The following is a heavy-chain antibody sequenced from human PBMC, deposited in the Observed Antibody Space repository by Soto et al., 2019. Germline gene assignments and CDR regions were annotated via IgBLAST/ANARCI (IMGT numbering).Heavy chain of an antibody. J-gene: IGHJ6*02. Sequence: WETLSLTCTVSGGSISSSSYYWGWIRQPPGKGLEWIGSIYYSGSTYYNPSLKSRVTISVDTSKNQFSLKLSSVTAADTAVYYCARQNRGYSYGITGYYYGMDVWGQGTTVTVSS. CDR2: IYYSGST. CDR1: GGSISSSSYY. V-gene: IGHV4-39*01. D-gene: IGHD5-18*01. CDR3: ARQNRGYSYGITGYYYGMDV.